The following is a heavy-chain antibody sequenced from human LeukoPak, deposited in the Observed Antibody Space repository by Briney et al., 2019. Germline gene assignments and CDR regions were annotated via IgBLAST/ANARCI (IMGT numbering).Heavy chain of an antibody. CDR3: ATLLTIFGAGDIDY. J-gene: IGHJ4*02. V-gene: IGHV1-24*01. CDR2: FDPEDGET. D-gene: IGHD3-3*01. CDR1: GYTLTELS. Sequence: GASVKVSCKVSGYTLTELSMHWVRQAPGKGFEWMGGFDPEDGETIYAQKFQGRVTMTEDTSTDTAYMELSSLRSEDTAVYYCATLLTIFGAGDIDYWGQGTLVTVSS.